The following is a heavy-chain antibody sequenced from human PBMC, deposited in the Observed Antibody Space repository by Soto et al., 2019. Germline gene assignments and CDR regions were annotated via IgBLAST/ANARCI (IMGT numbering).Heavy chain of an antibody. D-gene: IGHD5-18*01. CDR2: VYYGGST. CDR3: ARIPVDTYMIYWFDP. Sequence: QVQLQESGPGLVRPSETLSLTCTVFGGSVSSGNYYWTWIRHPPEKGLEWIGYVYYGGSTNYNPSLKSRVSISVETAKNQFSLRLSSVTAADTAVYYCARIPVDTYMIYWFDPWGQGILVTVSS. V-gene: IGHV4-61*01. CDR1: GGSVSSGNYY. J-gene: IGHJ5*02.